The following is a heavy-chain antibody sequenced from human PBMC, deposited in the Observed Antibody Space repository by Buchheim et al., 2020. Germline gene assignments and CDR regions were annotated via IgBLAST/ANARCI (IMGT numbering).Heavy chain of an antibody. CDR3: AKTSGRGWYFDV. Sequence: QLVESGGGLVQPGGSLRLSCVASGFAFSNFWMMWVRQAPGKALEWVANMIQDGSQTKYADAVKGRVIISRDNPKHSLFLQMNSLTLEDTAVYYCAKTSGRGWYFDVWGRGAL. D-gene: IGHD3-10*01. J-gene: IGHJ2*01. CDR2: MIQDGSQT. V-gene: IGHV3-7*01. CDR1: GFAFSNFW.